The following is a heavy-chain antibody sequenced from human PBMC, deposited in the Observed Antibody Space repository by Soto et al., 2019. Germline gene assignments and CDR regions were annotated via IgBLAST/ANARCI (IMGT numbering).Heavy chain of an antibody. J-gene: IGHJ6*02. CDR3: AKVIEALTDYYYYGMDV. V-gene: IGHV3-9*01. CDR1: GFTFDDYA. CDR2: ISWNSGSI. Sequence: SPRLSCAASGFTFDDYAMHWVRQAPGKGLEWVSGISWNSGSIGYADSVKGRFTISRDNAKNSLYLQMNSLRAEDTALYYCAKVIEALTDYYYYGMDVWGQGTTVTVSS.